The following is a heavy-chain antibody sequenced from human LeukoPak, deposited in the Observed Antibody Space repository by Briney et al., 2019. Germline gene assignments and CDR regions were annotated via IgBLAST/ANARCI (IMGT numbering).Heavy chain of an antibody. Sequence: PGGSLRLSCAASGFTFSSYAMSWVRQAPGKGLEWVSAISGSGGSTYYADSVKGRFTISRDNAKNSLYLQMNSLRAEDTALYYCAKGLSYYYDSSGYYFDYWGQGTLVTVSS. CDR3: AKGLSYYYDSSGYYFDY. J-gene: IGHJ4*02. V-gene: IGHV3-23*01. D-gene: IGHD3-22*01. CDR2: ISGSGGST. CDR1: GFTFSSYA.